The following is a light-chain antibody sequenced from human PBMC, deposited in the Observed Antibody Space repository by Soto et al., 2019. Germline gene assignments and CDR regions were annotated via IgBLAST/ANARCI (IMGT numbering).Light chain of an antibody. CDR3: QQYNSYSRT. CDR2: DAS. J-gene: IGKJ1*01. CDR1: QSISSW. Sequence: DIQMTQSPSTLSASVGDRVTITCRASQSISSWLAWYQQEPGKAPKLLIYDASSLESGVPSRLSGSGSGTEFTLTVSSLQPDDFATYYCQQYNSYSRTFGQGTKVEIK. V-gene: IGKV1-5*01.